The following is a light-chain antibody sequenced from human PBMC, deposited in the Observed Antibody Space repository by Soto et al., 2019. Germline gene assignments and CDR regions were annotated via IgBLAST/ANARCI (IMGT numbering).Light chain of an antibody. V-gene: IGKV1-5*01. CDR2: DAS. CDR3: QQYNSYCWT. CDR1: QSISSW. Sequence: DIQMTQSPSTLSASVGDRVTITCRASQSISSWLAWYQQKPGKAPKLLIYDASSLESGVPSRFSGSGSGKEFTLTISSLQPDDFETYYCQQYNSYCWTFGQGTKVEIK. J-gene: IGKJ1*01.